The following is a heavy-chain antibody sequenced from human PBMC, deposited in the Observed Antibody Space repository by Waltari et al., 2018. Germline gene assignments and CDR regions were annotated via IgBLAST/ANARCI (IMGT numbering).Heavy chain of an antibody. D-gene: IGHD7-27*01. J-gene: IGHJ4*02. CDR2: IHKDGSEK. Sequence: EVRLVEFGGGVVQRGGSLRLSCAASGFPFTEYWTSGVRQAPGKGPEWVANIHKDGSEKNYVDYVKGRFTISRDNAKDSVYLQMNSLRADDTAMYYCVRDHWGPDYWGQGTLVTVSS. V-gene: IGHV3-7*01. CDR3: VRDHWGPDY. CDR1: GFPFTEYW.